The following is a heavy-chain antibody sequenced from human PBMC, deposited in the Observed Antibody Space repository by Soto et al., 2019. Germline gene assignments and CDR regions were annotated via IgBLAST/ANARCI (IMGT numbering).Heavy chain of an antibody. CDR1: GYTFTSYA. Sequence: QVQLVQSGAEVKKPGASVKVSCKASGYTFTSYAMHWVRQAPGQRLEWMGWINAGNGNTKYSQKFQGRVTITRDTSASTAYMELSSLRSEDTAVYYCVTDEGSWELIGIWVWGQGTMVTVSS. CDR2: INAGNGNT. CDR3: VTDEGSWELIGIWV. J-gene: IGHJ3*01. D-gene: IGHD1-26*01. V-gene: IGHV1-3*01.